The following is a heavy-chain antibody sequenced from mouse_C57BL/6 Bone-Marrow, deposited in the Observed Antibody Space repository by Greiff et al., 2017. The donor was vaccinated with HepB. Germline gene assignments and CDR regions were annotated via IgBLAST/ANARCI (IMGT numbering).Heavy chain of an antibody. CDR2: ISYDGSN. CDR3: AREYITTVVAPYFDY. V-gene: IGHV3-6*01. J-gene: IGHJ2*01. D-gene: IGHD1-1*01. Sequence: ESGPGLVKPSQSLSLTCSVTGYSITSGYYWNWIRQFPGNKLEWMGYISYDGSNNYNPSLKNRISITRDTSKNQFFLKLNSVTTEDTATYYCAREYITTVVAPYFDYWGQGTTLTVSS. CDR1: GYSITSGYY.